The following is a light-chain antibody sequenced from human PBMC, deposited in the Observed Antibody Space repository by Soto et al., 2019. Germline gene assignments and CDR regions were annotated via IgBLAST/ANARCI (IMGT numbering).Light chain of an antibody. CDR1: QSVSSSY. Sequence: EIVLTQSPATLSLSPGERATLACRASQSVSSSYLAWYQQKPGQTPSLLIYGASSRATGIPDRFSGSGSGTDFTLTISRLEPEDFAVYYCQQYGSSPPITFGHGTRLEIK. J-gene: IGKJ5*01. CDR2: GAS. V-gene: IGKV3-20*01. CDR3: QQYGSSPPIT.